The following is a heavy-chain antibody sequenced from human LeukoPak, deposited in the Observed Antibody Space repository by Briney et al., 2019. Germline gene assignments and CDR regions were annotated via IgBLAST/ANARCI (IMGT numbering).Heavy chain of an antibody. Sequence: KPGGSLRLSCAASGFTFSSYSMNWVRQAPGKGLEWVSSISSSSSYIYYADSVKGRFTISRDNAKNSLYLQMNSLRAEDTAVYYCARGVVATIASYGAKGDYWGQGTLVTVSS. CDR3: ARGVVATIASYGAKGDY. D-gene: IGHD5-12*01. CDR2: ISSSSSYI. CDR1: GFTFSSYS. V-gene: IGHV3-21*01. J-gene: IGHJ4*02.